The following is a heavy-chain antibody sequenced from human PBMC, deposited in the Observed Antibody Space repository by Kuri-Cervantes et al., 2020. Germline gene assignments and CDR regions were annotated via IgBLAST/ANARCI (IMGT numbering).Heavy chain of an antibody. Sequence: GSLRLSCTVPGGSISSFTWSWIRQPAGKGLEWLGRIYINGSSRYNPSFKSRVTFSVDKSKNQFSLKLSSVTAADTAVYYCARRCYVWGSYRLVCNWFDPWGQGTLVTVSS. D-gene: IGHD3-16*02. CDR2: IYINGSS. J-gene: IGHJ5*02. CDR3: ARRCYVWGSYRLVCNWFDP. CDR1: GGSISSFT. V-gene: IGHV4-4*07.